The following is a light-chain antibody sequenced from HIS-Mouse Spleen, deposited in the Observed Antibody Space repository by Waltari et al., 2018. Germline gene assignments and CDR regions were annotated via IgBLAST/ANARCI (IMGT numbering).Light chain of an antibody. Sequence: QSALTQPASVSGSPGQSITISCTGTSSDVGRYNLVSWYQQPPGKAPKLMIYEGSKRPSGVSNRFSGSKSGNTASLTISGLQAEDEADYYCCSYAGSSTDVVFGGGTKLTVL. CDR1: SSDVGRYNL. J-gene: IGLJ2*01. CDR3: CSYAGSSTDVV. V-gene: IGLV2-23*01. CDR2: EGS.